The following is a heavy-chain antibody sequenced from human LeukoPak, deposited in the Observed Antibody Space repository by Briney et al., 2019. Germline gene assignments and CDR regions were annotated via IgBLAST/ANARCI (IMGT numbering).Heavy chain of an antibody. CDR2: ISHSSSYI. CDR3: AKDPYSSSWYYFDY. V-gene: IGHV3-21*04. D-gene: IGHD6-13*01. CDR1: GFTFSRYS. Sequence: PGGSLSLSCAASGFTFSRYSMNWVRQAPGKGLEWVSSISHSSSYIYYADAVKGRFTISRDNAKNSLYLQMNSLRAEDTAVYYCAKDPYSSSWYYFDYWGQGTLVTVSS. J-gene: IGHJ4*02.